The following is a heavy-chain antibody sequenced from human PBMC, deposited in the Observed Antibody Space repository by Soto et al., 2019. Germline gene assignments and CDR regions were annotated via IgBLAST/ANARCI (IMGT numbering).Heavy chain of an antibody. CDR1: GDSVSSNSTA. J-gene: IGHJ4*02. CDR3: ARDLENYDSFPYFDY. V-gene: IGHV6-1*01. Sequence: PSQTLSLTCAISGDSVSSNSTAWNWIRKSPSRGLEWLGRTYYRSKWYNDYAVSVKSRITINPDTSKNQFSLQLNSVTPEDTAVYYCARDLENYDSFPYFDYWGQGTLVTVSS. D-gene: IGHD1-7*01. CDR2: TYYRSKWYN.